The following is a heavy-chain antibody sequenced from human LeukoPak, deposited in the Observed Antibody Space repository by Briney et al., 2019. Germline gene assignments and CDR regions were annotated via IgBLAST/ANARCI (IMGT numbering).Heavy chain of an antibody. J-gene: IGHJ5*02. CDR3: ARGLYYGSGSYYKNGGFDP. D-gene: IGHD3-10*01. Sequence: ASVKVSCKASGYTFTSYGISWVRQAPGQGLEWMGWISAYNGNTNYAQKLQGRVTMTTDTSTSTAYMELRSLRSDDTAVYYCARGLYYGSGSYYKNGGFDPWGQGTLVTVSS. CDR1: GYTFTSYG. V-gene: IGHV1-18*01. CDR2: ISAYNGNT.